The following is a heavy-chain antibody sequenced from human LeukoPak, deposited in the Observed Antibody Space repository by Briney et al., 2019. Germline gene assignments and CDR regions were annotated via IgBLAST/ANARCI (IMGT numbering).Heavy chain of an antibody. J-gene: IGHJ4*02. Sequence: GGSLRLSCAASGFTFSDYYMTWIRQAPGEGLEWVSYISNSGSTIYYAGSVKGRFTISRDNGKNSLYLQMNSLRAEDTAVYYCAREHTSGTYYIDYWGQGTLVTVSS. D-gene: IGHD1-26*01. V-gene: IGHV3-11*01. CDR3: AREHTSGTYYIDY. CDR2: ISNSGSTI. CDR1: GFTFSDYY.